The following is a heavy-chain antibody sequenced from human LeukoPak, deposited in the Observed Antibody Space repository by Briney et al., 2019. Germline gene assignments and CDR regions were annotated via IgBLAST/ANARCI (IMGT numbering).Heavy chain of an antibody. Sequence: ASVKVSCKASGYTFTSYGISWVRQAPGQGLEWMGWISAYNGNTNYAQKLQGRVTMTTDTSTSTAYMELRSLRSDDTAVYYCARAGYYGSGSYYEGHYYMDVWGKGTTVTISS. D-gene: IGHD3-10*01. CDR1: GYTFTSYG. CDR3: ARAGYYGSGSYYEGHYYMDV. J-gene: IGHJ6*03. V-gene: IGHV1-18*01. CDR2: ISAYNGNT.